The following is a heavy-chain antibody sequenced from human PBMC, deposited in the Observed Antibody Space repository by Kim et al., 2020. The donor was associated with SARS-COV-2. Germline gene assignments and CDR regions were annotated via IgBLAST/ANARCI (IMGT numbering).Heavy chain of an antibody. CDR2: ST. D-gene: IGHD6-13*01. CDR3: ARQSKQQGTY. V-gene: IGHV4-39*01. J-gene: IGHJ4*02. Sequence: STYHNPSLKGRVTMSVDTSKNQFSLKLSSVTAADTAVYYCARQSKQQGTYWGQGILVTVSS.